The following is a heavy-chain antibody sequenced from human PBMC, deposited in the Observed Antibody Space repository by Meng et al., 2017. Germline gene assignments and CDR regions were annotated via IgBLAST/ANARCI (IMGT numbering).Heavy chain of an antibody. CDR3: ARGSDILDYDFWSGYYSSYYYGMDV. J-gene: IGHJ6*02. Sequence: GGSLRLSCAASGFIFTRCDMGWVRQTPGKGLEWVSSIVAGGATTYYADSVKGRFTISRDNSKNSVSLQMTSLRAEDTAVYYCARGSDILDYDFWSGYYSSYYYGMDVWGQGTTVTVSS. CDR1: GFIFTRCD. D-gene: IGHD3-3*01. CDR2: IVAGGATT. V-gene: IGHV3-23*01.